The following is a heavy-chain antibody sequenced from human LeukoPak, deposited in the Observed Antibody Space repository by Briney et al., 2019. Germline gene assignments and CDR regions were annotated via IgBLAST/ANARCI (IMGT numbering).Heavy chain of an antibody. CDR3: ARSILFDY. CDR1: GFTFSSYA. V-gene: IGHV3-30-3*01. Sequence: GGSLRLSCAASGFTFSSYAMHWVRQAPGKGLEWVAVISYDGSNKYYADSVKGRFTISRDNAKNSLYLQMNSLRDDDTAVYYCARSILFDYWGQGTLVTVSS. J-gene: IGHJ4*02. CDR2: ISYDGSNK.